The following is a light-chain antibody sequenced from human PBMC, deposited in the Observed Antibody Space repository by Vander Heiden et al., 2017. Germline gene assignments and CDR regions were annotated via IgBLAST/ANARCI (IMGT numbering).Light chain of an antibody. V-gene: IGKV1-39*01. CDR3: QQSYSTPPT. Sequence: IQTTQSPSSLSASVGDRVTITCRASQSNSSYLNWYQQKPGKAPKLLIYAASSLQSGVPSRFSGSGSGTDFTLTISSLQPEDFAAYYCQQSYSTPPTFGRGTKVEIK. CDR2: AAS. J-gene: IGKJ4*02. CDR1: QSNSSY.